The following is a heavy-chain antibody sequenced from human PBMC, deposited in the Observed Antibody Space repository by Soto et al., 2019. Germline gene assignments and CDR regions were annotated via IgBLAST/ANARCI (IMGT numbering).Heavy chain of an antibody. CDR2: ISYDGSNK. Sequence: RGSLRLSCAASGFTFSSYGMHWVRQAPGKGLEWVAVISYDGSNKYYADSVKGRFTISRDNSKNTLYLQMNSLRAEDTDVYYCQQAGARSSWFWFDPWGQGTLVTVSS. V-gene: IGHV3-30*18. CDR3: QQAGARSSWFWFDP. CDR1: GFTFSSYG. J-gene: IGHJ5*02. D-gene: IGHD6-13*01.